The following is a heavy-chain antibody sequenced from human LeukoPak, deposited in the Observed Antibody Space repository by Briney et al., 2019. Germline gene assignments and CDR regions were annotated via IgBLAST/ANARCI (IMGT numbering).Heavy chain of an antibody. CDR1: GGSISSSRYY. CDR2: IYYSGST. D-gene: IGHD2-21*02. Sequence: SETLSLTCTVSGGSISSSRYYWDWIRQPPGKGLEWIGSIYYSGSTYYNPSLKSRVTISVDTSKNQFSLKLSSVTAADTAVYYCARAYCVGDCSVLHIYFDNWGQGTLVTVSS. CDR3: ARAYCVGDCSVLHIYFDN. J-gene: IGHJ4*02. V-gene: IGHV4-39*07.